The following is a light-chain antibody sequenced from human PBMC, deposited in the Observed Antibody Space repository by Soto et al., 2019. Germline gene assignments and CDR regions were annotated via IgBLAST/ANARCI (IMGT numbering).Light chain of an antibody. CDR3: QQYNNWPPFT. CDR2: GAS. Sequence: IVLTQSPGTLSLFPGERATLSCRASQSLSTRYLAWYQQKPGQAPRLLIYGASTRATGIPARFSGSGSGTDFTLTISSLQSEDFAVYYCQQYNNWPPFTFGPGTKVDIK. CDR1: QSLSTRY. V-gene: IGKV3-15*01. J-gene: IGKJ3*01.